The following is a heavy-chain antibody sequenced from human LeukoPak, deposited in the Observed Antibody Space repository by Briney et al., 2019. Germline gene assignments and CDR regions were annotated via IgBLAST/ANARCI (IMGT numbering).Heavy chain of an antibody. CDR2: ISGSGGST. Sequence: GGSLRLSCAASGFTFSLYAMSWVRQAPGKGLEWVSAISGSGGSTYYADSVKGRFTISRDNSKNTLYLQMNSLRAEDTAVYYCAKDRRSGSYTFDYWGQGTLVTVSS. D-gene: IGHD1-26*01. V-gene: IGHV3-23*01. J-gene: IGHJ4*02. CDR1: GFTFSLYA. CDR3: AKDRRSGSYTFDY.